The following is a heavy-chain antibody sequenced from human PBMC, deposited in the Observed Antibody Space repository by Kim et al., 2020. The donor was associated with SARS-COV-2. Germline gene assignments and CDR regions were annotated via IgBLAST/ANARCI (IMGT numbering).Heavy chain of an antibody. D-gene: IGHD3-22*01. V-gene: IGHV1-3*01. J-gene: IGHJ4*02. CDR1: GYTFTHYA. CDR3: ARGAGGYAGYILDD. CDR2: ISGVNGDT. Sequence: ASVKVSCKTSGYTFTHYAMHWVRQAPGQRLEWMGYISGVNGDTKYSQKFQGRVTITRDTSATTAYMELSSLTSEDTAVYYCARGAGGYAGYILDDWGQGTLAIVSS.